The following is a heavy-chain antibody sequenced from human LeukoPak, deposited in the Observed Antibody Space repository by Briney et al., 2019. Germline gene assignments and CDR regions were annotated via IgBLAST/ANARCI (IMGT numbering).Heavy chain of an antibody. CDR1: GGTFSSYA. V-gene: IGHV1-69*05. J-gene: IGHJ4*02. CDR3: ARGWSRQVYYFDY. Sequence: SVKVSCKASGGTFSSYAISWVRQAPGEGLEWMGRIIPIFGTANYAQKFQGRVTITTDESTSTAYMELSSLRSEDTAVYYCARGWSRQVYYFDYWGQGTLVTVSS. CDR2: IIPIFGTA. D-gene: IGHD2-15*01.